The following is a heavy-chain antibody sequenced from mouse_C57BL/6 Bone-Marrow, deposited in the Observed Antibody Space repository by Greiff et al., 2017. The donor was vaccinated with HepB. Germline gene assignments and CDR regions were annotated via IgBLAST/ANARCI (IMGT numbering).Heavy chain of an antibody. Sequence: VQLQQSGPELVKPGASVKMSCKASGYTFTDYNMHWVKQSHGKSLEWIGNINPNNGGTSYNPKFKGKATLTVNKSSSTAYMELRSLTSAVYAVYYCARGGYDGYFDVWGTGTTLTVSS. V-gene: IGHV1-22*01. J-gene: IGHJ1*03. D-gene: IGHD2-14*01. CDR2: INPNNGGT. CDR1: GYTFTDYN. CDR3: ARGGYDGYFDV.